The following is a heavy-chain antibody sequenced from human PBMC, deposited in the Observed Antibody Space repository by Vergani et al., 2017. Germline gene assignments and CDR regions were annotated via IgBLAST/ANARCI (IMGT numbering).Heavy chain of an antibody. Sequence: EVQLLESGGGLAQPGGSLRLSCAASGFTFSSSVMSWVRQAPGKGLEWVSSISGSGTNTYDADSVKGRFIISRDESKNTLYLQMNSLRAEDTAVYFCAKDRGYCSSTSCPSHPDYWGQGTLVTVSS. CDR2: ISGSGTNT. J-gene: IGHJ4*02. CDR1: GFTFSSSV. V-gene: IGHV3-23*01. CDR3: AKDRGYCSSTSCPSHPDY. D-gene: IGHD2-2*01.